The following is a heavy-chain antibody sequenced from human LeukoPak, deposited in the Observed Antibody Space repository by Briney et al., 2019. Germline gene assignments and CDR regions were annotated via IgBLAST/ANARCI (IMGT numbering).Heavy chain of an antibody. D-gene: IGHD2-21*01. J-gene: IGHJ6*03. CDR1: GFTFSSYS. CDR3: AKDAAIVADYYYYMDV. V-gene: IGHV3-48*01. Sequence: GGSLRLSCAASGFTFSSYSMNWVRQAPGKGLEWVSYISSSSSTIYYADSVKGRFTISRDNSKNTLYLQMNSLRAEDTAVYYCAKDAAIVADYYYYMDVWGKGTTVTVSS. CDR2: ISSSSSTI.